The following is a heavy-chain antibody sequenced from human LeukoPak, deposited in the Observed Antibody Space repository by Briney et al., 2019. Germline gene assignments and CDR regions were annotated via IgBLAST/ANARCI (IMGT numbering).Heavy chain of an antibody. Sequence: GGSLRLSCAASGFTFSSYSMNWVRQAPGKALEWVSSISSSSSFIYYADSVKGRFTISRDNAQNSLYLQMNSLRAEDTAVYYCAVQRGYSYGYLDYWGQGTLVTVSS. D-gene: IGHD5-18*01. V-gene: IGHV3-21*01. CDR3: AVQRGYSYGYLDY. CDR2: ISSSSSFI. CDR1: GFTFSSYS. J-gene: IGHJ4*02.